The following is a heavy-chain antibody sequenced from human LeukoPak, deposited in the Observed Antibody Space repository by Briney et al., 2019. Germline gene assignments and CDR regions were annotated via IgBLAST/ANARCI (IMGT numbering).Heavy chain of an antibody. CDR2: IWYDGSDT. D-gene: IGHD3-10*01. J-gene: IGHJ2*01. V-gene: IGHV3-33*01. CDR3: ARFGEDGGRYFDL. CDR1: GFTFSKNG. Sequence: PGTSLRLSCVASGFTFSKNGMHWVRQGPGKGLELVTFIWYDGSDTYYADSVKGRFTISRDNSKSTLYLQMNSLRAGDTAVYYCARFGEDGGRYFDLWGRGTLVTVSS.